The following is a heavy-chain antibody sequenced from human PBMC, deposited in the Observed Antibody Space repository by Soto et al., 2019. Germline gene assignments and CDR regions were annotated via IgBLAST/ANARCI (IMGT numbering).Heavy chain of an antibody. V-gene: IGHV3-7*05. CDR1: GFTFRHYW. CDR3: ARDGSTSWYSYDYHGMDV. CDR2: INLDGSEK. D-gene: IGHD5-18*01. Sequence: EVQLVESGGGLVQPGGSLRLSCAASGFTFRHYWLSWVRQVPGKGLEWVANINLDGSEKNYVDSVKGRFTISRDNARTSLYLQMSSLRAEDTALYYCARDGSTSWYSYDYHGMDVWGQGTTVTVSS. J-gene: IGHJ6*02.